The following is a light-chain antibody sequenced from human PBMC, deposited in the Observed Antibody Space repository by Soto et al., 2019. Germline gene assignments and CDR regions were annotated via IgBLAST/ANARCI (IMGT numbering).Light chain of an antibody. CDR3: TSFTITNTWV. J-gene: IGLJ3*02. Sequence: QSPMDQPASVSASLGQSVTISCTRTLRDVGAYGCVSWLQQHPGKAPNLIIYEVSSRHSGVSSRVSGSKSGNTASLTVSGLQAEDDADYYCTSFTITNTWVFGGGTKVTVL. V-gene: IGLV2-14*01. CDR2: EVS. CDR1: LRDVGAYGC.